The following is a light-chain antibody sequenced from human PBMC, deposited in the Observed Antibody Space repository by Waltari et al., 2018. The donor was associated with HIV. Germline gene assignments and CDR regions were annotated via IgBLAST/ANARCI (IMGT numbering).Light chain of an antibody. Sequence: QSALTQPASVSGSPGQSITIPCTGTSRDVGSYNLVSWYQQHPGKAPKLMIYEVSKRPSGVSNRFSGSKSGNTASLTISGLQAEDEADYYCCSYAGSSTLVFGGGTKLTVL. V-gene: IGLV2-23*02. CDR3: CSYAGSSTLV. CDR1: SRDVGSYNL. J-gene: IGLJ2*01. CDR2: EVS.